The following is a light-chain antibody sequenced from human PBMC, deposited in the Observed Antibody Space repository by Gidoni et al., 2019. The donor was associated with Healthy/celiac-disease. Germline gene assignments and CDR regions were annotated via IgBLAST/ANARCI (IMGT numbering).Light chain of an antibody. CDR2: AAS. CDR3: QQSYSTPWT. Sequence: DIQMTQSPSSLSASVGDRVTITCRASQSISSYLNWYQQKPGKAPKLLIYAASSLQSGVPSSFSGSVPGTDFTLTISSLQPEDFATYYCQQSYSTPWTFXXXTKVEIK. CDR1: QSISSY. J-gene: IGKJ1*01. V-gene: IGKV1-39*01.